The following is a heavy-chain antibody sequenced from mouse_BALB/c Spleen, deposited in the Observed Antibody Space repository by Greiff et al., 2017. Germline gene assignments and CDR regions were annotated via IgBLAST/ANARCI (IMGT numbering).Heavy chain of an antibody. Sequence: VQLKESGPGLVAPSQSLSITCTVSGFSLTGYGVNWVRQPPGKGLEWLGMIWGDGSTDYNSALKSRLSISKDNSKSQVFLKMNSLQTDDTARYYCARVYGNYVSWFAYWGQGTLVTVSA. D-gene: IGHD2-1*01. CDR1: GFSLTGYG. J-gene: IGHJ3*01. CDR2: IWGDGST. CDR3: ARVYGNYVSWFAY. V-gene: IGHV2-6-7*01.